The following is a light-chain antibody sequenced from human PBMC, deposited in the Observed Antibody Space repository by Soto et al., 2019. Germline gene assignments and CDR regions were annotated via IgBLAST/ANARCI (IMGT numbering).Light chain of an antibody. CDR1: SSDVGAYNY. J-gene: IGLJ1*01. Sequence: QSALTQPASVSGAPGQSITISCTGTSSDVGAYNYVSWYQQHPGKAPKLMIYEFSYRPSGVSDRFSGSKSGYTASLTISGLQEDDEADYYCSSYTTIGTRVFGTGTKLTVL. CDR2: EFS. V-gene: IGLV2-14*01. CDR3: SSYTTIGTRV.